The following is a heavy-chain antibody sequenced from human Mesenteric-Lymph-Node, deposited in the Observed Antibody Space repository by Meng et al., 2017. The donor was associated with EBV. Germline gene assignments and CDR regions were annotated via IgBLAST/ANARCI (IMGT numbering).Heavy chain of an antibody. J-gene: IGHJ2*01. D-gene: IGHD1-1*01. CDR3: ARMEFTYSWYFDL. CDR1: GGSISSGGYY. V-gene: IGHV4-30-4*01. Sequence: QVQRQESGPGLWKPSQTLSLTCAVSGGSISSGGYYWNWIRQSPGKGLELIGYIFYGGYTYYNLSLKSRVTISVDVSKNQFSLKLTSVTAADTAVYYCARMEFTYSWYFDLWGRGTLVTVSS. CDR2: IFYGGYT.